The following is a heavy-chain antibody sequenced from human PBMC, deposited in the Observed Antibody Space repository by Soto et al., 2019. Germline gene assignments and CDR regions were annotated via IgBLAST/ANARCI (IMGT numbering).Heavy chain of an antibody. J-gene: IGHJ4*02. V-gene: IGHV1-18*01. CDR2: INPYNGNT. D-gene: IGHD3-16*01. Sequence: ASVKVSCKASGYTFTKNVISWVRQAPGQGLEWMGWINPYNGNTDYAQKLQRRVTVTTDTSTNTVHMELRSLRSDDTAVYYCARGPHDYSFPYYFDYWGRGTLVTVSS. CDR1: GYTFTKNV. CDR3: ARGPHDYSFPYYFDY.